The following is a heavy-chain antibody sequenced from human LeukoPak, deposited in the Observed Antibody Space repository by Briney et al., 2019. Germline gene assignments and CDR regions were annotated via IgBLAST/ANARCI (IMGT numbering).Heavy chain of an antibody. CDR2: IYYTGIT. CDR1: GGSFSGYY. J-gene: IGHJ4*02. CDR3: VGRRGDGDYRPEY. V-gene: IGHV4-34*01. D-gene: IGHD4-17*01. Sequence: SETLSLTCAVYGGSFSGYYWGWIRQPPGKGLEWIGSIYYTGITYYNPSLKSRVTISLDTSRNQFSLKLNSVTAAETAVYYCVGRRGDGDYRPEYWGQGTLVTVSS.